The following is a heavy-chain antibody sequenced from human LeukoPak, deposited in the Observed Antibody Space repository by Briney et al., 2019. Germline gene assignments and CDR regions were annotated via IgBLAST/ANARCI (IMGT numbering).Heavy chain of an antibody. Sequence: GGSLRLSCAASGFTFSSYAMHWVRQAPGKGLEWVAVISYDGSNKYYADSVKGRFTISRDNSKNTLYLQMNSLRAEDTAVYYCATGWSYYYYYMDVWGKGTTVTVSS. V-gene: IGHV3-30*04. D-gene: IGHD6-19*01. CDR2: ISYDGSNK. J-gene: IGHJ6*03. CDR3: ATGWSYYYYYMDV. CDR1: GFTFSSYA.